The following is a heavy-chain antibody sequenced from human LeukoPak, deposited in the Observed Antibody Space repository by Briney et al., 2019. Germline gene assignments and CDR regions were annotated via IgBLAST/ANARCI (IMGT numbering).Heavy chain of an antibody. CDR3: ARDPSYGALDY. J-gene: IGHJ4*02. CDR1: GFSFSTSW. Sequence: GGSLRLSCARSGFSFSTSWMSWVRQAPGKGLEWVADIDPSGNVRYYVDSVKGRFTISRDNPKNSLYLQLNNLRVEDTAVFYCARDPSYGALDYWGQGTLVTVSS. V-gene: IGHV3-7*03. D-gene: IGHD4-17*01. CDR2: IDPSGNVR.